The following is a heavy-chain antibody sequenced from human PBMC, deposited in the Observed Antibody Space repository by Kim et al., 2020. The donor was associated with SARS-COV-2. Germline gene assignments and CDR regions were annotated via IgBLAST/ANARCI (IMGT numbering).Heavy chain of an antibody. Sequence: SETLSLTCTVSGGSISSYYWSWIRQPPGKGLEWIGYIYYSGSTNYNPSLKSRVTISVDTSKNQFSLKLSSVTAADTAVYYCARSGIVATAPTYDTILIGEDYWGQGTLVTVSS. CDR3: ARSGIVATAPTYDTILIGEDY. J-gene: IGHJ4*02. V-gene: IGHV4-59*08. CDR2: IYYSGST. D-gene: IGHD5-12*01. CDR1: GGSISSYY.